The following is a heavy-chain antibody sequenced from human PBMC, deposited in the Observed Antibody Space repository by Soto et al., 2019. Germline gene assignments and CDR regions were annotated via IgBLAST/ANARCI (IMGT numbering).Heavy chain of an antibody. CDR3: ATSRYCTNGVCYKIDY. Sequence: QVQLVESGGGVVQPGRSLRLSCAASGFTFGSYGMHWVRQAPGKGLEWVAVISYDGSNKYYADSVKGRFTISRGNSKNTLYLQMNSLRAEDTAVYYCATSRYCTNGVCYKIDYWGQGTLVTVSS. V-gene: IGHV3-30*03. CDR2: ISYDGSNK. CDR1: GFTFGSYG. D-gene: IGHD2-8*01. J-gene: IGHJ4*02.